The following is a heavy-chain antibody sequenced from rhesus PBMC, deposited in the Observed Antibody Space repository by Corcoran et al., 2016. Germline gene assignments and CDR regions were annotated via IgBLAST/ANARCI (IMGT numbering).Heavy chain of an antibody. J-gene: IGHJ5-1*01. CDR2: IYGSSGST. Sequence: QVQLQESGPGVVKPSETLSPTCAVSGGSISRGYGWGWIRQPPGKGLEWIGYIYGSSGSTNYNPSLKNRVTISKDASKNQFSLKLSSVTAADTAVYYCARDFSSGILSRFDVWGPGVLVTVSS. CDR1: GGSISRGYG. V-gene: IGHV4S7*01. CDR3: ARDFSSGILSRFDV. D-gene: IGHD6-25*01.